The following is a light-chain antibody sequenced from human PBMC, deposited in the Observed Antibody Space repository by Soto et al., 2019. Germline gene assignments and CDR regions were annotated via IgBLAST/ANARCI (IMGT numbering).Light chain of an antibody. CDR1: SSDVGGYNY. CDR3: ASYAGNSRYV. J-gene: IGLJ1*01. Sequence: QSVLTQPPSASGSPGQSVAISCTGTSSDVGGYNYVSWYQQHPGKAPKLMIYEVNKRPSGVPDRFSGSKSGNTASLTVSGLQAEDEAVYYCASYAGNSRYVFGTGTKVTVL. V-gene: IGLV2-8*01. CDR2: EVN.